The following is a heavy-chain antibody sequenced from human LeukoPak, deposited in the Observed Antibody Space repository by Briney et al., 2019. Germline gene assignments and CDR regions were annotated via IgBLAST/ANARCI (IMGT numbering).Heavy chain of an antibody. D-gene: IGHD3-22*01. J-gene: IGHJ4*02. V-gene: IGHV1-18*01. CDR1: GYTFTSYG. CDR2: ISAYNGNT. Sequence: GASVKVSCKASGYTFTSYGISWVRQAPGQGLKGMDWISAYNGNTNYAQKLQGRVTMTTDTSTSTAYMELRSLRSDDTAVYYCARGDSSGYYYLFDYWGQGTLVTVSS. CDR3: ARGDSSGYYYLFDY.